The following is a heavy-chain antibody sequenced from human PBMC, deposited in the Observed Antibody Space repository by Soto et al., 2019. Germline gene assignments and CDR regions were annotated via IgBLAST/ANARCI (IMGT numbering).Heavy chain of an antibody. CDR2: MSWDGSDE. D-gene: IGHD2-15*01. CDR3: SKGGCSGGISYGFDY. V-gene: IGHV3-30*18. J-gene: IGHJ4*02. Sequence: QVQLVESGGGVVQPGRSLRLSCAASGFTFSSYGMHWVRQAPGKGLEWVAVMSWDGSDEFYEETVKGRFTDSRDNSRNTLYLQMNRRRPYDTAVYYCSKGGCSGGISYGFDYWGQGTLVTVSS. CDR1: GFTFSSYG.